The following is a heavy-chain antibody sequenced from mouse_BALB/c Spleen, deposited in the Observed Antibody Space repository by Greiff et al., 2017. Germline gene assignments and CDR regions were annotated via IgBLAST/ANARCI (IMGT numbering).Heavy chain of an antibody. D-gene: IGHD1-1*01. J-gene: IGHJ2*01. V-gene: IGHV5-6-4*01. CDR3: ARDGDYGRSYFDY. CDR1: GFTFSSYT. Sequence: EVHLVESGGGLVKPGGSLKLSCAASGFTFSSYTMSWVRQTPEKRLEWVATISSGGSYTYYPDSVKGRFTISRDNAKNTLYLQLSSLKSEDTAMYYCARDGDYGRSYFDYWGQGTTLTVSS. CDR2: ISSGGSYT.